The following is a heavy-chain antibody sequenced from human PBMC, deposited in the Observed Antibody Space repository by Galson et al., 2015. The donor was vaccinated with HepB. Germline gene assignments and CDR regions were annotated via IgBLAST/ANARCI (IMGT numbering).Heavy chain of an antibody. J-gene: IGHJ2*01. D-gene: IGHD6-13*01. Sequence: SVKVSCKASGGTFSSYTISWVRQAPGQGLEWMGRIIPILGIANYAQKFQGRVTITADKSTSTAYMELSSLRSEDTAVYYCARDLMGKRFGQQLVPNWYFDLWGRGTLVTVSS. CDR2: IIPILGIA. CDR1: GGTFSSYT. CDR3: ARDLMGKRFGQQLVPNWYFDL. V-gene: IGHV1-69*04.